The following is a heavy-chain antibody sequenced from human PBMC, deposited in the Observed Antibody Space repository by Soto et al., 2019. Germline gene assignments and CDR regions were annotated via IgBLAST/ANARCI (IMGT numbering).Heavy chain of an antibody. D-gene: IGHD5-12*01. Sequence: EVQLLESGGGLVQPGGSLRLSCATSGFTFSTSAMTWVRQAPGKGLEWVSSITDGGGLTYYADSVKGRCTISRDNSKMTLSLQMSRLKTDDTAVYYCAVGGDVVGTIGHFYWGQGTLVTVSS. CDR2: ITDGGGLT. J-gene: IGHJ4*02. CDR1: GFTFSTSA. V-gene: IGHV3-23*01. CDR3: AVGGDVVGTIGHFY.